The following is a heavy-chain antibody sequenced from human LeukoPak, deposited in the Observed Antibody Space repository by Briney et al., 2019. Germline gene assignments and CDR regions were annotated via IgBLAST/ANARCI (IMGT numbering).Heavy chain of an antibody. V-gene: IGHV3-23*01. J-gene: IGHJ3*02. Sequence: GGSLRLSCAASGFTFSSYAMSWVRQAPGKGLEWVSAISGSGGSTYYADSVKGRFTISRDNSKNTLYLQMNSLRAEDTAVYYCAKMNNYDFWSGYKTGAFDIWGQGTMVTVSS. CDR2: ISGSGGST. D-gene: IGHD3-3*01. CDR3: AKMNNYDFWSGYKTGAFDI. CDR1: GFTFSSYA.